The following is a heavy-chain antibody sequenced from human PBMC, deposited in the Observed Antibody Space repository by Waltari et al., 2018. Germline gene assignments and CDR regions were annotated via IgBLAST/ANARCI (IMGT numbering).Heavy chain of an antibody. J-gene: IGHJ4*02. CDR2: LKQDGSET. CDR1: GFTFSSYW. CDR3: AAVKTIWSLDY. Sequence: EVQLVESGGGLVQPGGSLTLSCAASGFTFSSYWMSWVRQAPGKGLEWLANLKQDGSETYRLDSVRGRFTVSRDNAKNSLFLHMNSLRVEDTGVYYCAAVKTIWSLDYWGQGTLVTVSS. V-gene: IGHV3-7*01. D-gene: IGHD1-1*01.